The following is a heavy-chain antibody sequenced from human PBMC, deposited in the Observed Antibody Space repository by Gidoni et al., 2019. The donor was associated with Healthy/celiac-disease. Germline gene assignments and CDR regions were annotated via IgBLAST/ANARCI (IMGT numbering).Heavy chain of an antibody. V-gene: IGHV3-7*03. J-gene: IGHJ2*01. D-gene: IGHD2-2*01. Sequence: EVQLVESGGGLVQPGGSLRLSCAASGFTFSSYWMSWVRQAPGKGLEWVANIKQDGSEKYYVDSVKGRFTISRDNAKNSLYLQMNSLRAEDTAVYYCARVRQRVGVPAAIYWYFDLWGRGTLVTVSS. CDR2: IKQDGSEK. CDR3: ARVRQRVGVPAAIYWYFDL. CDR1: GFTFSSYW.